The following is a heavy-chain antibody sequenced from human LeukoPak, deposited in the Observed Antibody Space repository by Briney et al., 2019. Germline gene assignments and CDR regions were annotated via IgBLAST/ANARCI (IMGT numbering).Heavy chain of an antibody. Sequence: GGSLRLSCAASGFTFSTYAMSWVRQAPGKGLEWVSGITGSGGATYYAGSVKGRFTISRDNSKNTLYLQMNSLRAEDTAVYYCAKDLSQFLVRGDFDHWGQGTLVTVSS. CDR3: AKDLSQFLVRGDFDH. CDR2: ITGSGGAT. J-gene: IGHJ4*02. CDR1: GFTFSTYA. V-gene: IGHV3-23*01. D-gene: IGHD3-10*02.